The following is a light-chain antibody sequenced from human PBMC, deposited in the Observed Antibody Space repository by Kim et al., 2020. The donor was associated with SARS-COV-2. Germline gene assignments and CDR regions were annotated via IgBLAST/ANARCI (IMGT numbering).Light chain of an antibody. CDR3: QQYNSLLT. CDR2: VAS. Sequence: SSFLGARATFTSRAIQSFSTWLTWYQQKPGKAPKLLIYVASSLESGVPSRFSGSGSGTEFTLTINILQPDDFATYYCQQYNSLLTFGGGTKVDIK. V-gene: IGKV1-5*01. J-gene: IGKJ4*01. CDR1: QSFSTW.